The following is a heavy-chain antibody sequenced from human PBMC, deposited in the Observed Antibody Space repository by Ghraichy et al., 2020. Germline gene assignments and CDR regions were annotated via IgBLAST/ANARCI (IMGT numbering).Heavy chain of an antibody. CDR3: ARVGAAIDY. J-gene: IGHJ4*02. D-gene: IGHD6-13*01. V-gene: IGHV4-61*01. CDR1: GGSVSSGSYY. Sequence: GSLRLSCTVSGGSVSSGSYYWSWIRQPPGKGLEWIGYIYYSGSTNYNPSLKSRVTISVDTSKNQFSLKLSSVTAADTAVYYCARVGAAIDYWGQGTLVTVSS. CDR2: IYYSGST.